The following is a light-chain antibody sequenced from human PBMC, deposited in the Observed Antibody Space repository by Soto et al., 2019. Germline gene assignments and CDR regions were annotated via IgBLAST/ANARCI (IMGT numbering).Light chain of an antibody. Sequence: TQSPGTLSLSPGERATLSCRASQSVSKYLNWYQQKPGKAPNLLIYAASSLHSGVPSRFSGSGSGTDFTLTINSLQPEDFATYYCQQSFSSPPWTFGQGTKVDIK. V-gene: IGKV1-39*01. J-gene: IGKJ1*01. CDR3: QQSFSSPPWT. CDR2: AAS. CDR1: QSVSKY.